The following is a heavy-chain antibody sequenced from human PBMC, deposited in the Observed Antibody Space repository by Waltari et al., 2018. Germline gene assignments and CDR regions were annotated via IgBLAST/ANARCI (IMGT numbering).Heavy chain of an antibody. CDR1: GYTFTSYY. CDR2: INPSGGRK. D-gene: IGHD6-19*01. V-gene: IGHV1-46*01. Sequence: QVQLVQSGAEVKKPGASVKVSCKASGYTFTSYYMHWVRQAPGQGLEWMGIINPSGGRKSYEEKFQGIVTMTRDTSTSTVYRELSSLRSEDKDVYYCAIVQRIAVGNAFDIWGQGTIV. CDR3: AIVQRIAVGNAFDI. J-gene: IGHJ3*02.